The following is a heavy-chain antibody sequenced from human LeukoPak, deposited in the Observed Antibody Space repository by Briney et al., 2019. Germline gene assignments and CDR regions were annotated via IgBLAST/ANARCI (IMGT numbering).Heavy chain of an antibody. CDR3: ARDTYHKGIAAAALSY. CDR2: ISYDGSNK. CDR1: GFTFSSYA. Sequence: GGSLRLSCAASGFTFSSYAMHWVRQAPGKGLEWVAVISYDGSNKYYADSVKGRFTISRDNSKNTLYLQMNSLRAEDTAVYYCARDTYHKGIAAAALSYWGQGTLVTVSS. J-gene: IGHJ4*02. V-gene: IGHV3-30-3*01. D-gene: IGHD6-13*01.